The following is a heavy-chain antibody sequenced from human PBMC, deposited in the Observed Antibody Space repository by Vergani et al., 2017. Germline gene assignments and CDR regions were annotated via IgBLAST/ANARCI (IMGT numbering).Heavy chain of an antibody. V-gene: IGHV4-39*01. CDR3: ARQSTVEWLVNLGWIDP. CDR2: IYYSGST. Sequence: QLQLQESGPGLVKPSATLSLTCSVSGASIRSSNYYWGWIRQPPGKGLEWIASIYYSGSTYSNPSLKSRVTISVDTSKNQFSLELSAVTAADTAVYFCARQSTVEWLVNLGWIDPWGQGILVTVSS. J-gene: IGHJ5*02. D-gene: IGHD6-19*01. CDR1: GASIRSSNYY.